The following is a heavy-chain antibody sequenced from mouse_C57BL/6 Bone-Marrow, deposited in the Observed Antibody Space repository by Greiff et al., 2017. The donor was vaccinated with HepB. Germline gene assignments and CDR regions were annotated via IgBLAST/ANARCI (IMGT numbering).Heavy chain of an antibody. Sequence: EVQLQESGPELVKPGASVKISCKASGYTFTDYYMNWVKQSHGKSLEWIGDINPNNGGTSYNQKFKGKATLTVDKSSSTAYMELRSLTSEDSAVYYCAGPDFYFDYWGQGTTLTVSS. J-gene: IGHJ2*01. D-gene: IGHD2-4*01. CDR3: AGPDFYFDY. CDR1: GYTFTDYY. V-gene: IGHV1-26*01. CDR2: INPNNGGT.